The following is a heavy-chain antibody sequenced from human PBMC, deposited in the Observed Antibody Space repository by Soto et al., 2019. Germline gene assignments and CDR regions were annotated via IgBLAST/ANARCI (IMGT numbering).Heavy chain of an antibody. CDR3: AKDLDSSGWYGVDY. Sequence: GGSLRLSCAASGFTFSSYGMHWVRQAPGKGLEWVAVISYDGSNKYYADSVKGRFTISRDNSKNTLYLQMNSLRAEDTAVYYCAKDLDSSGWYGVDYWGQGTLVTVSS. CDR2: ISYDGSNK. D-gene: IGHD6-19*01. V-gene: IGHV3-30*18. J-gene: IGHJ4*02. CDR1: GFTFSSYG.